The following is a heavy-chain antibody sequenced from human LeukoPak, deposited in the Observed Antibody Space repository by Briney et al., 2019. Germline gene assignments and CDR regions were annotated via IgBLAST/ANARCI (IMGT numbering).Heavy chain of an antibody. CDR2: ISSNGGST. CDR1: GFTFSSYA. D-gene: IGHD6-19*01. J-gene: IGHJ4*02. CDR3: VKDGPSSGWTYFDY. V-gene: IGHV3-64D*06. Sequence: PGGSLRLSCSASGFTFSSYAMHWVRRAPGKGLEYVSAISSNGGSTYYADSVKGRFTISRDNSKNTLYLQMSSLRAEDTAVYYCVKDGPSSGWTYFDYWGQGTLVSVSS.